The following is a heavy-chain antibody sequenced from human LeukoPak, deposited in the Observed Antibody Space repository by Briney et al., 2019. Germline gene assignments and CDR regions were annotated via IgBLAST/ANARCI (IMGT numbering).Heavy chain of an antibody. CDR1: GYTFTSYD. J-gene: IGHJ4*02. Sequence: ASVKVSCEASGYTFTSYDINWVRQATGQGLEWMGWMNPNSGNTGYAQKFQGRVTMTRNTSISTAYMELSSLRSEDTAVYYCARSVDIVATPDYWGQGTLVTVSS. D-gene: IGHD5-12*01. CDR3: ARSVDIVATPDY. V-gene: IGHV1-8*01. CDR2: MNPNSGNT.